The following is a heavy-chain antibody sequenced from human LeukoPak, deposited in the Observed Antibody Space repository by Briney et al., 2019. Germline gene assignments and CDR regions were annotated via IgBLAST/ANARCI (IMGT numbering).Heavy chain of an antibody. CDR2: IYNSGST. Sequence: PSEPLSLTCTVSGGSISTYYWSWIRQPPGKGLEWIAYIYNSGSTNYNPSLKSRVTISADTSKNRFSLRLSSVTAADTAVYYCARIYYDSGAYYRRAFDIWGQGTMVTVSS. CDR3: ARIYYDSGAYYRRAFDI. J-gene: IGHJ3*02. CDR1: GGSISTYY. D-gene: IGHD3-22*01. V-gene: IGHV4-59*01.